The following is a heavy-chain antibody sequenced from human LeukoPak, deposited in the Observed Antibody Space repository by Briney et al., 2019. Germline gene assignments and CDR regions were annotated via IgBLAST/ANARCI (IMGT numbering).Heavy chain of an antibody. J-gene: IGHJ4*02. CDR2: ISAYNGNT. Sequence: ASVKVSCKASGYTFTSYGISWVRQAPGQGLEWMGWISAYNGNTNYAQNLQDRVTMTTDTSMSTGYMELRSLRSDDTAVYYCARLGSSGWNGPGYWGQGTLVTVSS. V-gene: IGHV1-18*01. CDR1: GYTFTSYG. D-gene: IGHD6-19*01. CDR3: ARLGSSGWNGPGY.